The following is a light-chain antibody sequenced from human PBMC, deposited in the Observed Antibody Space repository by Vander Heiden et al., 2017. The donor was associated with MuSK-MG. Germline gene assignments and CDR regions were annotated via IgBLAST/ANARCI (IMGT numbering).Light chain of an antibody. CDR3: QQDNNWPPYT. Sequence: EIVMTPSPATLSVSPGERATLSCRASQSISSNLAWYQQKPGQAPRLLIYSASTRATGIPARFSGSGYGTEFTLTISSLQSEDFAVYYCQQDNNWPPYTFGQGTKLEIK. V-gene: IGKV3-15*01. CDR1: QSISSN. CDR2: SAS. J-gene: IGKJ2*01.